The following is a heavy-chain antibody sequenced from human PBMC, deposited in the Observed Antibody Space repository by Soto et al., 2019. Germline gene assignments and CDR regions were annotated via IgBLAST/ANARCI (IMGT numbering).Heavy chain of an antibody. D-gene: IGHD6-6*01. Sequence: PGGSLRLSCAASRFTFSNYAMSWVRQAPGKGLEWVSVINGSGAGTYYADSVRGRFAISRDNSKNTLYLQMSSLRAEDTAVYYCAKHSSPSGNYYYYIMDVWGQGTTVTVSS. CDR2: INGSGAGT. CDR1: RFTFSNYA. V-gene: IGHV3-23*01. J-gene: IGHJ6*02. CDR3: AKHSSPSGNYYYYIMDV.